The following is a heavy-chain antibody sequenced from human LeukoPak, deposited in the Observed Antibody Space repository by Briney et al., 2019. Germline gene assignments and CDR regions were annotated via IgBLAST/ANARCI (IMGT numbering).Heavy chain of an antibody. V-gene: IGHV4-59*08. CDR3: ARHGSTMELDY. J-gene: IGHJ4*02. CDR2: IYYSGST. Sequence: SETLSLTCTVSGGSISSYYWSWIRQPPGKGLEWIGYIYYSGSTNYNPSLKSRGTISGDTSKNQFSLKVSSVTAADTAVYYCARHGSTMELDYWGQGTLVTVSS. CDR1: GGSISSYY. D-gene: IGHD3-3*01.